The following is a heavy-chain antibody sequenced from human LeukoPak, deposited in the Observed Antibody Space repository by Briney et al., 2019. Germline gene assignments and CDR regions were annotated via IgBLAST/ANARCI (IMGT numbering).Heavy chain of an antibody. D-gene: IGHD5-12*01. Sequence: ASVKVSCKASGYTFTSYDINWVRQATGQGLEWMAWMNPNSGNTGYAQKFQGRVTMTRNTSISTAYMELSSLRSEDTAVYYCARSGYALKRAYYFDYWGQGTLVTVSS. CDR1: GYTFTSYD. J-gene: IGHJ4*02. V-gene: IGHV1-8*01. CDR2: MNPNSGNT. CDR3: ARSGYALKRAYYFDY.